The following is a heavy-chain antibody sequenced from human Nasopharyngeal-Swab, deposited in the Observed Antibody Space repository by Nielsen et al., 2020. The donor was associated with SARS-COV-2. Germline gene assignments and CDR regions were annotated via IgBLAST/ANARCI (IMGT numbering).Heavy chain of an antibody. V-gene: IGHV3-33*01. Sequence: SCKASGFTFSSYGMHWVRQAPGKGLEWVAVIWYDGSNKYYADSVKGRFTISRDNSKNTLYLQMNSLRAEDTAVYYCARDCDHHYFDYWGQGTLVTVSS. CDR2: IWYDGSNK. J-gene: IGHJ4*02. D-gene: IGHD1-14*01. CDR1: GFTFSSYG. CDR3: ARDCDHHYFDY.